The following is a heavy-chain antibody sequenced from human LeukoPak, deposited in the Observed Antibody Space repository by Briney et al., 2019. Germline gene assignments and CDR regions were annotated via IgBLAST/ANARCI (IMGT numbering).Heavy chain of an antibody. CDR2: MKPDGSQK. V-gene: IGHV3-7*01. D-gene: IGHD6-19*01. CDR3: ARPRDGTTGWYGLDY. CDR1: GFTFSSYG. Sequence: GGSLRLSCAASGFTFSSYGMHWVRQAPGKGLEWVANMKPDGSQKYYVDSVKGRFTISRDDAKNSLYLQMNSLRADDTAVYYCARPRDGTTGWYGLDYWGQGTLVTVSS. J-gene: IGHJ4*02.